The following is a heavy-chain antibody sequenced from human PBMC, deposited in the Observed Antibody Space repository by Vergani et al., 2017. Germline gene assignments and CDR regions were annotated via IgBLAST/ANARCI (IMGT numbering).Heavy chain of an antibody. CDR3: AKDRYSGGSGSSLDY. V-gene: IGHV3-9*01. CDR2: ISWNSGSI. J-gene: IGHJ4*02. D-gene: IGHD3-10*01. CDR1: GFTFDDYA. Sequence: EVQLVESGGGLVQPGRSLRLSCAASGFTFDDYAMHWVRQAPGKGLEWVSGISWNSGSIGYADSVKGRFTISRDNAKNSLYLQMNSLRAEDTALYYCAKDRYSGGSGSSLDYWGQGTLVTVSS.